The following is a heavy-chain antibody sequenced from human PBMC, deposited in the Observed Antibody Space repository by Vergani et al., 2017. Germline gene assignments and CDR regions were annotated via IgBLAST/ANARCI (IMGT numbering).Heavy chain of an antibody. J-gene: IGHJ4*02. CDR2: IIPIFGTA. D-gene: IGHD3-22*01. CDR1: GGTFSSYA. Sequence: QVQLVQSGAEVKKPGSSVKVSCKASGGTFSSYAISWVRQAPGQGLEWMGGIIPIFGTANYAQKFQGRVTITADESTSTAYMELSSLRSEDTAVYYFARTPPRNRGYSGYDPDYYYDSSGYLDYWGQGTLVTVSS. V-gene: IGHV1-69*01. CDR3: ARTPPRNRGYSGYDPDYYYDSSGYLDY.